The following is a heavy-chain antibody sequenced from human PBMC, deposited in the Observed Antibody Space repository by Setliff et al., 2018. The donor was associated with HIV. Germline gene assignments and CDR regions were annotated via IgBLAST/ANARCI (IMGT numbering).Heavy chain of an antibody. Sequence: GGLVKVSCKASGYTFSGDYIHWVRQAPGQGLEWMGWINPQSGDTNYAQKFQGRVTMTRDTSISTAFMQLSRLTSDDTAVYFCARDRTHQNWGSRGYYYMDVWGKGTTVTVSS. V-gene: IGHV1-2*02. CDR3: ARDRTHQNWGSRGYYYMDV. J-gene: IGHJ6*03. CDR1: GYTFSGDY. D-gene: IGHD7-27*01. CDR2: INPQSGDT.